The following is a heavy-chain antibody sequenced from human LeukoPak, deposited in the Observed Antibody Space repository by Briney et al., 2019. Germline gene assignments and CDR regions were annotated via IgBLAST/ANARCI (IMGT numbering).Heavy chain of an antibody. Sequence: GGSLRLSCTASGFTFSNAWMNWVRQAPGKGLEWVGRIQSKTDGGTTEYAAPVKGRFTISRDDSTNTLYLQMSSLKTEDTGVYYCAAGGRVWGQGTTVTVSS. V-gene: IGHV3-15*01. D-gene: IGHD3-10*01. CDR3: AAGGRV. CDR2: IQSKTDGGTT. CDR1: GFTFSNAW. J-gene: IGHJ6*02.